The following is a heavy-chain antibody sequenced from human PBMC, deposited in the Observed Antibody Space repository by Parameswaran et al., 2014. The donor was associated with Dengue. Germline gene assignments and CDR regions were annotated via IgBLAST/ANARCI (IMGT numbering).Heavy chain of an antibody. Sequence: ASETLSLTCTVSGGSISSGGYYWSWIRQHPGKGLEWIGYIYYSGSTYYNPSLKSRVTISVDTSKNQFSLKLSSVTAADTAVYYCARVYGSGSYYKSPWFDPWGQGTLVTVSS. CDR2: IYYSGST. J-gene: IGHJ5*02. CDR3: ARVYGSGSYYKSPWFDP. CDR1: GGSISSGGYY. V-gene: IGHV4-31*03. D-gene: IGHD3-10*01.